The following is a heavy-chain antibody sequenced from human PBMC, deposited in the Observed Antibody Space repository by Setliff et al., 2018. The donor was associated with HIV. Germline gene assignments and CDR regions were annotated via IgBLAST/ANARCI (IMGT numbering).Heavy chain of an antibody. J-gene: IGHJ4*02. Sequence: SETLSLTCTVSGGSISSGGYYWNWIRQHPGEGLEWIGYIYYSGSTYYNPSLKSRVAISVDTSKNQFSLKLSSVTAADTAVYYCARGYHLLNPDYWGQGTLVTVSS. CDR2: IYYSGST. CDR1: GGSISSGGYY. CDR3: ARGYHLLNPDY. D-gene: IGHD2-2*02. V-gene: IGHV4-31*03.